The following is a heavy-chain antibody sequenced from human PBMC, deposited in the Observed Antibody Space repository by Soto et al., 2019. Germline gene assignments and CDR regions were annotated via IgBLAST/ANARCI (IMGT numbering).Heavy chain of an antibody. Sequence: PGGSLRLSCAGSGFTFGDSYMSWIRQAPGKGLEWLSYISPGSRYPAYADSVKGRFTISRDNAKRSLYLQMNSLGVEDTALYYCSYDTFGDKDFWGQGTPVTVSS. J-gene: IGHJ4*02. V-gene: IGHV3-11*06. CDR3: SYDTFGDKDF. D-gene: IGHD3-9*01. CDR1: GFTFGDSY. CDR2: ISPGSRYP.